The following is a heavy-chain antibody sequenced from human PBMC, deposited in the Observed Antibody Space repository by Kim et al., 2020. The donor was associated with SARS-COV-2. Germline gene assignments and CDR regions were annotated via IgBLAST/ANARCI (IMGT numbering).Heavy chain of an antibody. Sequence: GGSLRLSCAASGFTFSSYSMNWVRQAPGKGLEWVSYISSSSTIYYADSVKGRFTISRDNAKNSLYLQMNSLRDEDTAVYYCARAYCGGDCYFGFWYFDLWGRGTLVTVSS. CDR1: GFTFSSYS. V-gene: IGHV3-48*02. CDR3: ARAYCGGDCYFGFWYFDL. CDR2: ISSSSTI. J-gene: IGHJ2*01. D-gene: IGHD2-21*02.